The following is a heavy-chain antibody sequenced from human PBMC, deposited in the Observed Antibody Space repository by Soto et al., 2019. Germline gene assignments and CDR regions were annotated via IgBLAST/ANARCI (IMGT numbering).Heavy chain of an antibody. CDR2: ISPKSTFR. J-gene: IGHJ4*02. CDR1: GFPFNDYY. V-gene: IGHV3-11*06. CDR3: VRGGGGGLFEH. Sequence: QVHLVESGGGLVKPGGSLRLSCATSGFPFNDYYMTWIRQAPGKGLEWLSHISPKSTFRNYADSVKGRFTISRDNTESSLFLLMNSLGVDDTAVYSCVRGGGGGLFEHWGQGVLVTVSS. D-gene: IGHD2-21*01.